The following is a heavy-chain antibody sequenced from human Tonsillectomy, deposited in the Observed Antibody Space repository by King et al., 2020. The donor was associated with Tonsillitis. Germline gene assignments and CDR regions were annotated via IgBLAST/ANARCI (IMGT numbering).Heavy chain of an antibody. V-gene: IGHV3-30-3*01. J-gene: IGHJ4*02. D-gene: IGHD2-2*02. CDR1: GFAFSTYA. CDR3: ARDVLRHCSSTTCYTTLDY. Sequence: QLVQSGGGVVQPGRSLRLSCAASGFAFSTYAMHWVRQAPGKGLGWVAVISYDGSNKYYADSLKGRFTISRDNSKNTLYVQMNSLRAEDTALYYCARDVLRHCSSTTCYTTLDYWGQGTLVTVSS. CDR2: ISYDGSNK.